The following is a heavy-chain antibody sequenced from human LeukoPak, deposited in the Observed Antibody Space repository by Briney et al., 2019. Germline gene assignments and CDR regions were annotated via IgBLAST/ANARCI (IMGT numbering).Heavy chain of an antibody. V-gene: IGHV3-30*18. D-gene: IGHD3-22*01. CDR2: ISHDGSSK. CDR3: AKDRLSGSAKRYFFDY. Sequence: GGSLRLSCAASGFTFSSYGMHWVRQAPGKGLEWVAIISHDGSSKYYADSMKSRFTISRDNSKNSLYLQMNSPRAEDTAVYYCAKDRLSGSAKRYFFDYWGQGSLVIVSS. CDR1: GFTFSSYG. J-gene: IGHJ4*02.